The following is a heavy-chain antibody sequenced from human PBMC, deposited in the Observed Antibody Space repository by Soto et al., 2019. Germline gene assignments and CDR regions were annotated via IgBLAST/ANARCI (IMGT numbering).Heavy chain of an antibody. J-gene: IGHJ5*02. CDR1: SYTFTSYG. CDR3: ARGDYDFWSGYPTRGWFDP. Sequence: ASVKVSCKASSYTFTSYGISWVRQAPGQGLEWMGWISAYNGNTNYAQKLQGRVTMTTDTSTSTAYMELRSLRSDDTAVYYCARGDYDFWSGYPTRGWFDPWGQGTLVTVSS. CDR2: ISAYNGNT. D-gene: IGHD3-3*01. V-gene: IGHV1-18*04.